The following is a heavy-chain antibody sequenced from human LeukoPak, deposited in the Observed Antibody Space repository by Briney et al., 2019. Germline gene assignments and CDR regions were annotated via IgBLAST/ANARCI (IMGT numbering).Heavy chain of an antibody. V-gene: IGHV1-2*02. CDR3: ARRKGIVVVITDYFDY. D-gene: IGHD3-22*01. J-gene: IGHJ4*02. CDR1: GYTFTGYY. Sequence: ASVKVSCKASGYTFTGYYMHWVRQAPGQGLEWMGWINPNSGGANYAQKLQGRVTMTRDTSISTAYMELSRLRSDDTAVYYCARRKGIVVVITDYFDYWGQGTLVTVSS. CDR2: INPNSGGA.